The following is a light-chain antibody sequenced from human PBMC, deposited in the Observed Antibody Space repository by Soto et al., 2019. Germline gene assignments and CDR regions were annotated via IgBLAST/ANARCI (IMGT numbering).Light chain of an antibody. J-gene: IGLJ2*01. CDR1: SSNIGNNA. CDR3: AAWDDSLNAVV. V-gene: IGLV1-36*01. Sequence: QSVLSQPLSVSGDPRQRVTSSCSGSSSNIGNNAVNWFQQLPGKAPKLLIYYDDLLTAGVSDRFSGSKSGTSASLAISALQSEDEADYHCAAWDDSLNAVVFGGGTKLTVL. CDR2: YDD.